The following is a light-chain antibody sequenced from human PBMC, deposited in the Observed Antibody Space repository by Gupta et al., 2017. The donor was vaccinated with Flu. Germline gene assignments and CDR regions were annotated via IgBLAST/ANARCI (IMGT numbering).Light chain of an antibody. Sequence: SVSPGARATVACSASQTVHSSLAWYQQMPGPAPRLIIYGASTRATGIPDRFSGSGSGTEFTLTISSLQSEDFAIYYCQQYNDWPPLFTFGQGTKLEIK. J-gene: IGKJ2*01. CDR2: GAS. CDR1: QTVHSS. V-gene: IGKV3-15*01. CDR3: QQYNDWPPLFT.